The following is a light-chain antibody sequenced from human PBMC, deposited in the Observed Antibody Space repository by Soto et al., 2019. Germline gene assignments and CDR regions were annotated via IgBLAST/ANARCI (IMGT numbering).Light chain of an antibody. CDR1: SSNIGSNT. Sequence: QSVLTQPPSASGTPGQRVTISCSGSSSNIGSNTVNWYQQLPGTAPKLLIYKNNQRPSGVPDRFSGSKSGTSASLAISGLQSEDEADYYCAAWNDRLNGYVFGTGTKVTV. J-gene: IGLJ1*01. CDR3: AAWNDRLNGYV. CDR2: KNN. V-gene: IGLV1-44*01.